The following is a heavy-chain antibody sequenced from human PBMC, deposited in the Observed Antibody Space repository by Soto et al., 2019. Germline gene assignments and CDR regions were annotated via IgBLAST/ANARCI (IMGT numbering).Heavy chain of an antibody. CDR3: AREGIAAAEFDY. Sequence: GRPLRLSFSASGFPFIRYGMSWVRPAPGKGLEWVSGISGSGGSTYYADSVKGRFTISRDNSKNTLFLQMNSLRAEDTAVYYCAREGIAAAEFDYWGQGTLVTFS. D-gene: IGHD6-13*01. CDR1: GFPFIRYG. CDR2: ISGSGGST. V-gene: IGHV3-23*01. J-gene: IGHJ4*02.